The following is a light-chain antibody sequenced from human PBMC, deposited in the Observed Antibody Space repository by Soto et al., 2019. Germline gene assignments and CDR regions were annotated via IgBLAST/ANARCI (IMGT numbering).Light chain of an antibody. Sequence: QSALTQPASVSGSPGQSITISCTGTSSDVGGYNYVSWFQQHPGKAPKLMIYEVSSRPSGVSHRFSGSKSANTASLTISGLQTEDEADYYCNSYTTTSTWVFGGGTKATVL. CDR2: EVS. CDR3: NSYTTTSTWV. V-gene: IGLV2-14*01. CDR1: SSDVGGYNY. J-gene: IGLJ3*02.